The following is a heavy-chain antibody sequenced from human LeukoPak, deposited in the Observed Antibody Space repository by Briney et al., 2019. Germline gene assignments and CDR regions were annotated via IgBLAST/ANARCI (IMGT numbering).Heavy chain of an antibody. CDR2: INPNSGGT. D-gene: IGHD2-2*01. Sequence: ASVKVSCKASGYTFTSYDINWVRQATGQGLEWMGWINPNSGGTNYAQKFQGRVTMTRDTSISTAYMELSRLRSDDTAVYYCARVSIVPAAQSDYWGQGTLVTVSS. CDR3: ARVSIVPAAQSDY. J-gene: IGHJ4*02. V-gene: IGHV1-2*02. CDR1: GYTFTSYD.